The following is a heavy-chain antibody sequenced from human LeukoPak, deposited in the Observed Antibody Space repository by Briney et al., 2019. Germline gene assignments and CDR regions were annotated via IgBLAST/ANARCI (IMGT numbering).Heavy chain of an antibody. CDR1: GGSISSGGHY. CDR2: IYYIGTT. J-gene: IGHJ1*01. V-gene: IGHV4-31*03. CDR3: ARADGNSKKYLQS. Sequence: SQTLSLTCTVSGGSISSGGHYWTWIRQHPGKGLEWIGYIYYIGTTYYNPSLRSRVTISVDTSKNQFSLKLSSVTAADTAVYYCARADGNSKKYLQSWGQGTLVTVSS. D-gene: IGHD4-23*01.